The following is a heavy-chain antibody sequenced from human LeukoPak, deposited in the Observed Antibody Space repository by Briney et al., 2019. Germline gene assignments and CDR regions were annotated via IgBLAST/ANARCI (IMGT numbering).Heavy chain of an antibody. Sequence: SETLSLTCTVSGGSIGSGGYYWSWIRQHPGKGLEWIGYIYYSGSTYYNPSLKSRVTISVDTSKNQFSLKLSSVTAADTAVYYCARESGLDYVWGSYRPIDYWGQGTLVTVSS. J-gene: IGHJ4*02. D-gene: IGHD3-16*02. V-gene: IGHV4-31*03. CDR3: ARESGLDYVWGSYRPIDY. CDR1: GGSIGSGGYY. CDR2: IYYSGST.